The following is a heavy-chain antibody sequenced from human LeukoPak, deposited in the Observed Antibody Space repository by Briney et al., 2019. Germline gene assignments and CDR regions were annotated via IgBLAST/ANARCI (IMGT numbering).Heavy chain of an antibody. CDR1: GFTFSIYW. V-gene: IGHV3-7*01. CDR3: ARAQSSGLDN. J-gene: IGHJ4*02. Sequence: GGSLRLSCAASGFTFSIYWMTWVRQAPGKGLEWVANIKEDGSEKHYVDSVKARSSISRDNARNSLHLQMNSLRVEDTAVYYCARAQSSGLDNWGQGTLVTVSS. CDR2: IKEDGSEK. D-gene: IGHD6-25*01.